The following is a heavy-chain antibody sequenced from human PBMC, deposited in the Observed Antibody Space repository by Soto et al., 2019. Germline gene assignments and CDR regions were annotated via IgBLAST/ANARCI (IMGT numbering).Heavy chain of an antibody. CDR3: ARDQMITFGGANWFDP. D-gene: IGHD3-16*01. CDR1: GFTFSSYG. CDR2: IWYDGSNK. V-gene: IGHV3-33*01. Sequence: QVQLVESGGGVVQPGRSLRLSCAASGFTFSSYGMHWVRQAPGKGLEWVAVIWYDGSNKYYADSVKGRFTISRDNSKNXLYLQMNSLRAEDTAVYYCARDQMITFGGANWFDPWGQGTLVTVSS. J-gene: IGHJ5*02.